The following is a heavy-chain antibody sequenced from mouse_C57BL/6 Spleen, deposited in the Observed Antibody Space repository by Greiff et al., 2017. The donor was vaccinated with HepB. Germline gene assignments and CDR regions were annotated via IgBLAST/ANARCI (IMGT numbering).Heavy chain of an antibody. D-gene: IGHD6-5*01. J-gene: IGHJ4*01. CDR3: ARKPPNYYAMDY. CDR2: ISSGSSTI. V-gene: IGHV5-17*01. CDR1: GFTFSDYG. Sequence: EVMLVESGGGLVKPGGSLKLSCAASGFTFSDYGMHWVRQAPEKGLEWVAYISSGSSTIYYADTVKGRFTISRDNAKNTLFLQMTRLRSEDTAMYYCARKPPNYYAMDYWGQGTSVTVSS.